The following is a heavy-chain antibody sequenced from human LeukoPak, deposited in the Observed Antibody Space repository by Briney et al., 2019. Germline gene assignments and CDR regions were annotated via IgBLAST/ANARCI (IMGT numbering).Heavy chain of an antibody. CDR1: GFTFGNYA. CDR2: ISGSGGSGST. J-gene: IGHJ4*02. D-gene: IGHD6-19*01. V-gene: IGHV3-23*01. CDR3: AKTSTSGWYILGH. Sequence: PGGSLRLSCAASGFTFGNYAMSWVRQAPGKGLEWVSGISGSGGSGSTYYADSVRGRFTISRDNSKNTLYLQMNSLRAEDTAVYYCAKTSTSGWYILGHWGQGTLVIVSS.